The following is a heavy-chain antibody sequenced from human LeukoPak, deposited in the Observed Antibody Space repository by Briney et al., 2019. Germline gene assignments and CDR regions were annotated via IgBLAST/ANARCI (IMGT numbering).Heavy chain of an antibody. CDR2: ISSSSYI. J-gene: IGHJ4*02. CDR3: AKVVPIDYYDSSGYYYVPSPYFDY. CDR1: GFTFSSYS. D-gene: IGHD3-22*01. V-gene: IGHV3-21*04. Sequence: GGSLRLSCAASGFTFSSYSMHWVRQAPGKGLEWVSSISSSSYIYYADSVKGRFTISRDNAKNSLYLQMNSLRAEDTAVYYCAKVVPIDYYDSSGYYYVPSPYFDYWGQGTLVTVSS.